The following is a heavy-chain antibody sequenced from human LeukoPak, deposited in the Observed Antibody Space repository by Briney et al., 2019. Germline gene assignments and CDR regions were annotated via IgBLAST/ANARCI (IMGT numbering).Heavy chain of an antibody. CDR3: ARLGYYYGSGSYYTPVYYYYYMDV. CDR1: GYSISSGYY. J-gene: IGHJ6*03. D-gene: IGHD3-10*01. Sequence: SETLSLTCAVSGYSISSGYYRGWIRQPPGKGLEWIGSIYHSGSTYYNPSLKSRVTISVDTSKNQFSLKLSSVTAADTAVYYCARLGYYYGSGSYYTPVYYYYYMDVWGKGTTVTVSS. V-gene: IGHV4-38-2*01. CDR2: IYHSGST.